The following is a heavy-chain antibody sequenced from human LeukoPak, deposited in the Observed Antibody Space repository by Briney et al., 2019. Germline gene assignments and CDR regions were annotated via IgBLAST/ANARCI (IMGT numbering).Heavy chain of an antibody. D-gene: IGHD2-15*01. J-gene: IGHJ4*02. CDR1: GFTVSSNY. Sequence: GGSLRLSCAASGFTVSSNYMSWVRQAPGKGLEWVSVIYSGGGTYYADSVKGRFTISRDNAKNSLYLQMNSLRAEDTAVYYCARDRGVDSRGGWGQGTLVTVSS. CDR2: IYSGGGT. V-gene: IGHV3-53*01. CDR3: ARDRGVDSRGG.